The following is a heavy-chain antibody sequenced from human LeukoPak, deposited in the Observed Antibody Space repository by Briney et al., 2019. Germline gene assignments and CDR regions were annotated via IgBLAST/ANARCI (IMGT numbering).Heavy chain of an antibody. CDR3: ARGGNSGWRTPNDDY. Sequence: ASVKVSCKASGGTFSNYTINWVRQAPGQGLEWMGWISSYKSNTNYAQKFQGRVTMTTDTSTSTAYMELRSLRSDDTAVYYCARGGNSGWRTPNDDYWGQGTLVTVSS. CDR2: ISSYKSNT. D-gene: IGHD6-19*01. J-gene: IGHJ4*02. V-gene: IGHV1-18*01. CDR1: GGTFSNYT.